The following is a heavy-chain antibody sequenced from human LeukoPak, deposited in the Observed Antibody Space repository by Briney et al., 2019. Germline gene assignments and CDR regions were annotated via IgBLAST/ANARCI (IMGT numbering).Heavy chain of an antibody. Sequence: AGGSLRLSCAASGFTFSSYAMHWVRQAPGKGLEWVAVISYDGSNKHYADSVKGRFTISRDNSKNTLYLQMNSLRAEDTAVYYCARAPAYYDFWSGYQSRYNWFDPWGQGTLVTVSS. J-gene: IGHJ5*02. CDR3: ARAPAYYDFWSGYQSRYNWFDP. CDR1: GFTFSSYA. D-gene: IGHD3-3*01. V-gene: IGHV3-30*04. CDR2: ISYDGSNK.